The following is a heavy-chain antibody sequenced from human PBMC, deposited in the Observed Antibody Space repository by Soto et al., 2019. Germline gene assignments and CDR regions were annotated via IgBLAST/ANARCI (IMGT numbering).Heavy chain of an antibody. CDR3: ARDRIADDYVWGSYRYYDY. J-gene: IGHJ4*02. Sequence: SETLSLTCAVSGGSISSSNWWSWVRQPPGKGLEWIGEIYHSGSTNYNPSLKSRVTISVDKSKNQFSLKLSSVTAADTAVYYCARDRIADDYVWGSYRYYDYWGQGTLVTVSS. V-gene: IGHV4-4*02. D-gene: IGHD3-16*02. CDR2: IYHSGST. CDR1: GGSISSSNW.